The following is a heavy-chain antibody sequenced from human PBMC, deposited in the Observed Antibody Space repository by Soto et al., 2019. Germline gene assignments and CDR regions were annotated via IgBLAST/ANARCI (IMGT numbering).Heavy chain of an antibody. Sequence: GGSLRLSCAASGFTFSDCYMSWIRQAPGKGLERISYISSSSSYTNYADSVKGRFTISRDNAKNSLYLQMNSLRAEDTAVYYCARDPYSGSSYSDYWGQGTLVTVSS. V-gene: IGHV3-11*05. CDR3: ARDPYSGSSYSDY. J-gene: IGHJ4*02. CDR1: GFTFSDCY. CDR2: ISSSSSYT. D-gene: IGHD1-26*01.